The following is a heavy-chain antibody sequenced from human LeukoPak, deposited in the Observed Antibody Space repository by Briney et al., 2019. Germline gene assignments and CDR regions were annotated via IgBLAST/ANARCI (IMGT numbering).Heavy chain of an antibody. D-gene: IGHD6-13*01. CDR1: GGSISSTSNY. Sequence: KPSETLSLTCTVSGGSISSTSNYWGWIRPPPGKGLEWIGSVYYSGSTYYNPSLKSRVTISVDTSKNQFSLRLSSVTATDMAVYFCARLGYSVSWTDCWGQGILVTVSS. CDR2: VYYSGST. J-gene: IGHJ4*02. V-gene: IGHV4-39*01. CDR3: ARLGYSVSWTDC.